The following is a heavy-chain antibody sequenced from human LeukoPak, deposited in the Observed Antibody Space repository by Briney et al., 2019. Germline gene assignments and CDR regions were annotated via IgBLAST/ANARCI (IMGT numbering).Heavy chain of an antibody. Sequence: PGGSLRLSCVASGFTFVSHWMTWVRQAPGKGLEWVANINQDGSEKYYVDSVKGRFTISRDNGKNSLYLKMNSLRAEDAAVYYCARGRDGYSYIFDSWGQGTLVTVSS. CDR1: GFTFVSHW. J-gene: IGHJ4*02. D-gene: IGHD5-18*01. CDR2: INQDGSEK. V-gene: IGHV3-7*01. CDR3: ARGRDGYSYIFDS.